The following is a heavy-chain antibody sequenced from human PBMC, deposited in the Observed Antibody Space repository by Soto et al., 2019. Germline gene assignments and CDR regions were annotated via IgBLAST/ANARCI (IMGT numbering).Heavy chain of an antibody. CDR1: GFSLSSYG. CDR2: IGFDGNND. J-gene: IGHJ4*02. V-gene: IGHV3-33*01. Sequence: QVQLVESGGGVVQPGRSLRLSCAASGFSLSSYGMHWVRQAPGNGLEWVAVIGFDGNNDYYADSVKGRFTVSRDNSRNTLFLQMNSLRVEDTAVYYCAREIGYSSTWPSYWGQGTLVTVSS. CDR3: AREIGYSSTWPSY. D-gene: IGHD6-13*01.